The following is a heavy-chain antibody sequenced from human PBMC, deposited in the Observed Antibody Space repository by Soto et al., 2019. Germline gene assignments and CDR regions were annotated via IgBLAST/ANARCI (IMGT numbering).Heavy chain of an antibody. CDR1: GFTFSSYG. CDR2: IWYDGSNK. D-gene: IGHD2-15*01. Sequence: GGSLRLSCAASGFTFSSYGMHWVRQAPGKGLEWVAVIWYDGSNKYYADSVKGRFTISRDNSKNTLYLQMNSLRAEDTAVYYCATLKGRYCSGGSCYSGEASFSMDVWGQGTTVTVSS. V-gene: IGHV3-33*01. J-gene: IGHJ6*02. CDR3: ATLKGRYCSGGSCYSGEASFSMDV.